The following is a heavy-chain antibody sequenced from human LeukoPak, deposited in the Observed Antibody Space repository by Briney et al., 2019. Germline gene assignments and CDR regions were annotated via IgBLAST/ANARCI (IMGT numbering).Heavy chain of an antibody. CDR2: LSANGRNT. D-gene: IGHD3-3*02. J-gene: IGHJ1*01. V-gene: IGHV3-23*01. CDR3: AKAGISQWYFQH. Sequence: GGSLKLSCKASGFTFDNYAMSWVRQAPGKGLEWVSGLSANGRNTYYADSVKGRFSVSRDNSKNTLYLQMNSLRAEDTAVYYCAKAGISQWYFQHWGQGTLVTVSS. CDR1: GFTFDNYA.